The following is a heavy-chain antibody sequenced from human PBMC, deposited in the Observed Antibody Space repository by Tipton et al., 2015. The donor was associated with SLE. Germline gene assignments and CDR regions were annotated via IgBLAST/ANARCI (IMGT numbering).Heavy chain of an antibody. CDR2: IYYSGGT. D-gene: IGHD2-15*01. CDR1: GGSMSTYY. CDR3: ARYSLTNWHLDL. Sequence: LRLSCTVSGGSMSTYYWSWIRLPPGKGLEWIGYIYYSGGTSYNPSLNSRVTISVDTSRNQFSLKLASVTAADSAGYYCARYSLTNWHLDLWGRGTLVTVSS. V-gene: IGHV4-59*01. J-gene: IGHJ2*01.